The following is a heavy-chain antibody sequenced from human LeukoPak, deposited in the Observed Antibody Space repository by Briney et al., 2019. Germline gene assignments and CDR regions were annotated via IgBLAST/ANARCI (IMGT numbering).Heavy chain of an antibody. J-gene: IGHJ4*02. CDR1: GFRFTTYW. Sequence: GGSLRLSCAASGFRFTTYWMTWVRQAPGKGLEWVANIKEDGSDKHYVDSVKGRFTISRDNAKNSLYLQMNSLRAEDTAVYYCAREFWGPDYWGQGTLVTVSS. CDR2: IKEDGSDK. V-gene: IGHV3-7*01. CDR3: AREFWGPDY. D-gene: IGHD7-27*01.